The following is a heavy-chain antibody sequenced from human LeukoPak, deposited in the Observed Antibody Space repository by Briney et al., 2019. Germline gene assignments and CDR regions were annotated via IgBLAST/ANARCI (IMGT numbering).Heavy chain of an antibody. V-gene: IGHV1-18*01. CDR2: ISAYNGNI. D-gene: IGHD6-13*01. Sequence: HGASVKVSCKASGYTFTNSGFSWVRQAPGQGLEWMGWISAYNGNINYAQKFQGRVTMTTDTSTGTAYMELRSLRSDDTAVYYCARLVMAAGTRYDYWGQGTLVTVSS. CDR1: GYTFTNSG. CDR3: ARLVMAAGTRYDY. J-gene: IGHJ4*02.